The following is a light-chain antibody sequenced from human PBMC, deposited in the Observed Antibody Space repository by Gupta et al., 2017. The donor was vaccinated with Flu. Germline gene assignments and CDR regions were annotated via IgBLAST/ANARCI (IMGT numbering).Light chain of an antibody. Sequence: QLTQTLSFLTASLGDRVTITCRASQGISSYLAWYQQKPGKAPKLLIYAASTLQSGVPSRFSGSGSGTEFTLTISSLQPEDVATYYCQQLNSYPRTFGQGTKVELK. J-gene: IGKJ1*01. CDR3: QQLNSYPRT. CDR2: AAS. V-gene: IGKV1-9*01. CDR1: QGISSY.